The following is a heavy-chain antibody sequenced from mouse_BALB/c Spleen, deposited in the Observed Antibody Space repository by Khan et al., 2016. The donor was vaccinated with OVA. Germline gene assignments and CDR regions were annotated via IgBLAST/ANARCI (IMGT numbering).Heavy chain of an antibody. CDR3: ARVYGGDFDY. CDR2: IIYSGNT. Sequence: EVQLLESGPGLVKPSQSLFLTCTVTGYSITSDYASNWIRKLSGNILELMGFIIYSGNTNYNPFLKSRISITRDTAKNQFFLELNLVTTEDTATYYGARVYGGDFDYWGQGTTLTVSS. J-gene: IGHJ2*01. D-gene: IGHD1-1*01. V-gene: IGHV3-2*02. CDR1: GYSITSDYA.